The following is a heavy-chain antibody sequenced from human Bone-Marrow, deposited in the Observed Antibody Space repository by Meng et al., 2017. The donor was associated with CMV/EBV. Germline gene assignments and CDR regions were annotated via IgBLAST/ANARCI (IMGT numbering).Heavy chain of an antibody. CDR3: AKDHYYDSRPYYYYYGMDV. CDR1: GFTFSSYA. J-gene: IGHJ6*02. V-gene: IGHV3-23*01. D-gene: IGHD3-22*01. Sequence: GGSLRLSCAASGFTFSSYAMSWVRQAPGKGLEWVSAISGSGGSTYYADSVKGWFTISRDNSKNTLYLQMNSLRAEDTAVYYCAKDHYYDSRPYYYYYGMDVWGQGTTVTVYS. CDR2: ISGSGGST.